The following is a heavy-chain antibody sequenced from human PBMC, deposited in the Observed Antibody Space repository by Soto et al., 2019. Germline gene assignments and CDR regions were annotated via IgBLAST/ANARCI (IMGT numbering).Heavy chain of an antibody. V-gene: IGHV3-43*01. J-gene: IGHJ4*02. CDR1: GFSFDDYT. CDR2: ISWDGYNT. D-gene: IGHD1-26*01. CDR3: VKDNGLVGGKDY. Sequence: DVQLVESGGVVVQPGGSLRLSCAASGFSFDDYTMHWVRQAPGKGLEWVSLISWDGYNTYYADSVKGRFTISRDKSTNSLYLQMNSLRTVDTAVYYCVKDNGLVGGKDYWGQGTLVTVSS.